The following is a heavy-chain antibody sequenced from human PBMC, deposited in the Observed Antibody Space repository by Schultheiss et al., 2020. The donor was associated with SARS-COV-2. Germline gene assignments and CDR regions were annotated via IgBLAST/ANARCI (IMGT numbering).Heavy chain of an antibody. CDR2: MNPNSGNT. V-gene: IGHV1-8*01. D-gene: IGHD1-7*01. Sequence: ASVKVSCKASGYTFTSYDIKWVRQATGQGLEWMGWMNPNSGNTGYAQKFQGRVTMTRNTSISTAYMELSSLRSEDTAVYYCARGTNWNYVGSWFDPWGQGTLVTVSS. J-gene: IGHJ5*02. CDR1: GYTFTSYD. CDR3: ARGTNWNYVGSWFDP.